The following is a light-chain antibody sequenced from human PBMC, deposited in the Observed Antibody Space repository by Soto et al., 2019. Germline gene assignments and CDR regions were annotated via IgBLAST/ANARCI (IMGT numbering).Light chain of an antibody. Sequence: QSVLTQPASVSGSPGQSITISCTGTSSDIGSYNRVSWYQQHPGKAPKLMIYEDTQRPSRVSNRFSGSKSGNTASLTTTGLQAEDEADYYCCSYAGPSIFVVFGGGTKLTVL. CDR3: CSYAGPSIFVV. CDR1: SSDIGSYNR. J-gene: IGLJ2*01. V-gene: IGLV2-23*02. CDR2: EDT.